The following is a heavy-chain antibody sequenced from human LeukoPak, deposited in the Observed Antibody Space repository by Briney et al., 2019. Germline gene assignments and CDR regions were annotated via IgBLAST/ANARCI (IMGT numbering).Heavy chain of an antibody. D-gene: IGHD2-15*01. CDR3: AKDAAYYYYMDV. Sequence: GGSLRLSCAASGFTFSSYWMHWVRQAPGKGLVWVSRINSDGSSTSYADSVKGRFTISRDNAKNALYLQMNSLRAEDTAVYYCAKDAAYYYYMDVWGKGTTVTVSS. J-gene: IGHJ6*03. CDR1: GFTFSSYW. CDR2: INSDGSST. V-gene: IGHV3-74*01.